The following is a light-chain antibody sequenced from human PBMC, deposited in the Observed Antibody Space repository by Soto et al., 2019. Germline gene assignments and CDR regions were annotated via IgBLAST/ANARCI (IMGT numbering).Light chain of an antibody. CDR3: SSYTSSSTLLYV. CDR2: DVS. Sequence: QSALTQPASVSESPGQSITISCTGTSSDVGGYNYGSWDQPHPGKAPKLMIYDVSNRPSGVSNRFSGSKSGNTASLTISGLRAEDEADYYCSSYTSSSTLLYVFGTGTKLTVL. V-gene: IGLV2-14*01. CDR1: SSDVGGYNY. J-gene: IGLJ1*01.